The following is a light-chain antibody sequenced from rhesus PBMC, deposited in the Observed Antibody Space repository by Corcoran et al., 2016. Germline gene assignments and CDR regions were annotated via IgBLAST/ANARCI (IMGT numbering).Light chain of an antibody. CDR2: KAS. V-gene: IGKV1-22*01. CDR3: PQYNSSPWT. CDR1: QSISSW. J-gene: IGKJ1*01. Sequence: DIQMTQSPSSLSASVGDTVTITCRASQSISSWLAWYQQKPGKAPKLLFYKASTLQSGVPSRFSGSGSGTDLTLTISSLQSEDFTTYYCPQYNSSPWTFGQGTKVEIK.